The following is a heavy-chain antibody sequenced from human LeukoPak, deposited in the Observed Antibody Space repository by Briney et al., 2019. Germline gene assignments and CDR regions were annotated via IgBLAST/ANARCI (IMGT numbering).Heavy chain of an antibody. D-gene: IGHD6-19*01. CDR1: GGTFSSYA. CDR3: ARGTPSGYSSGWYYYFDY. CDR2: IIPIFGTA. J-gene: IGHJ4*02. Sequence: ASVKVYCKASGGTFSSYAISWVRQAPGQGLEWMGGIIPIFGTANYAQKFQGRVTITADESTSTAYMELRSLRSEDTAVYYCARGTPSGYSSGWYYYFDYWGQGTLVTVSS. V-gene: IGHV1-69*13.